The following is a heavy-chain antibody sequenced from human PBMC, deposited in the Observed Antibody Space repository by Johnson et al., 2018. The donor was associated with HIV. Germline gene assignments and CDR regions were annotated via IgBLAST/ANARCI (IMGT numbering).Heavy chain of an antibody. J-gene: IGHJ3*02. CDR3: ARGGVGGWDHDAFDI. D-gene: IGHD6-19*01. CDR2: IYRGDST. CDR1: GFTVSSNY. V-gene: IGHV3-66*01. Sequence: VQLVESGGAFVQPGGSLRLSCAASGFTVSSNYMTWVRQAPGKGLEWVSLIYRGDSTYYADSVKGRFTVSRDNSKNTLYLQMNGLRAEDTALYYCARGGVGGWDHDAFDIWGQGTMVTVSS.